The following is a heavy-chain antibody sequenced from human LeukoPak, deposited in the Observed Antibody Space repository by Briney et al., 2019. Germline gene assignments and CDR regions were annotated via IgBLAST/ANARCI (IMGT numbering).Heavy chain of an antibody. CDR3: ASSGSHPSF. J-gene: IGHJ3*01. CDR2: ISSSSNYI. D-gene: IGHD1-26*01. Sequence: LELVSSISSSSNYIYYADSVKGRFTISRDNAKNSLYLQMNSLRAEDTAMYYCASSGSHPSFWGQGTMVTVSS. V-gene: IGHV3-21*01.